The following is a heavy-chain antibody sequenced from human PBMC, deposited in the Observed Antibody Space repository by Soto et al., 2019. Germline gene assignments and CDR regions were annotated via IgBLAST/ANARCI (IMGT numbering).Heavy chain of an antibody. CDR1: GYTFTTYY. D-gene: IGHD6-6*01. V-gene: IGHV1-46*01. J-gene: IGHJ6*02. CDR3: ARDPNFSLTVHYYSMDV. Sequence: QVQLVQSGAEVKKPGASVKISCKASGYTFTTYYLPWVRQAPGQGLEWMGIINPDTGSTSSAQNLRGRVSVTRDTSTSTVYMELYSLSSADTAVYYCARDPNFSLTVHYYSMDVWGQGTTVTVSS. CDR2: INPDTGST.